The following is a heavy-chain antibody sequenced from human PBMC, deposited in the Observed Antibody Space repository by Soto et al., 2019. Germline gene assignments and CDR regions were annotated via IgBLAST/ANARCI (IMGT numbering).Heavy chain of an antibody. CDR3: ATGYYSGRYYFDY. D-gene: IGHD5-12*01. Sequence: PGGSLRLSCAASGFTFSDYYMSWIRQAPGKGLEWVSDISGSGRIINYADSVKGRFTISRDNAKISLYLQMNSLRAEDTAVYYCATGYYSGRYYFDYWGQGTLVTVSS. CDR1: GFTFSDYY. J-gene: IGHJ4*02. V-gene: IGHV3-11*01. CDR2: ISGSGRII.